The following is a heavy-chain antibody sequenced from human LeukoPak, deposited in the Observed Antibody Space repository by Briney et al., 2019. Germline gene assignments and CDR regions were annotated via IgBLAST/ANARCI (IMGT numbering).Heavy chain of an antibody. CDR1: GYTFTSYG. D-gene: IGHD3-22*01. J-gene: IGHJ5*02. CDR2: ISAYNGNT. Sequence: ASVTVSCKASGYTFTSYGISWVRQAPGQGLEWMGWISAYNGNTNYAQKLQGRVTMTTDTSTSTAYMELRSLRSDDTAVYYCARDRAYYYDSILNWFDPRGQGTLVTVSS. V-gene: IGHV1-18*01. CDR3: ARDRAYYYDSILNWFDP.